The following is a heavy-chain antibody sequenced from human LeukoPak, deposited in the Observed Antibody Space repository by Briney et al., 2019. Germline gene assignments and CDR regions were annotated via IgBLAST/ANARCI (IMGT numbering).Heavy chain of an antibody. CDR1: GYTFIGFY. Sequence: ASVNVSCKASGYTFIGFYIHWVRQAPGQGLEWMGWINANSGVPNYAQKFQGRVTMTRDTSISTAYIQLSSLRSDDTAVYYCARDPLYSSGPISHDFWGQGNLVTVSS. CDR3: ARDPLYSSGPISHDF. J-gene: IGHJ4*02. CDR2: INANSGVP. V-gene: IGHV1-2*02. D-gene: IGHD3-22*01.